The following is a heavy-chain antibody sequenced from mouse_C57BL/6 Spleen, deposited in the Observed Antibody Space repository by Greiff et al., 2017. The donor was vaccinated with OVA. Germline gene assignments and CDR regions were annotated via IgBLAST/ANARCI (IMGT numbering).Heavy chain of an antibody. CDR3: ARRGAQAYFDY. J-gene: IGHJ2*01. CDR1: GYTFTSYW. V-gene: IGHV1-64*01. CDR2: IHPNSGST. D-gene: IGHD3-2*02. Sequence: QVQLQQPGAELVKPGASVKLSCKASGYTFTSYWMHWVKQRPGQGLEWIGMIHPNSGSTNYNEKFKSKATLTVDKSSSTAYMQLSSLTSEDSAVYYCARRGAQAYFDYWGQGTTLTVSS.